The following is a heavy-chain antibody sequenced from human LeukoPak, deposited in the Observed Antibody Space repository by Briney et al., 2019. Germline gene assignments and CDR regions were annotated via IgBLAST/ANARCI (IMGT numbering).Heavy chain of an antibody. CDR2: ISSCGSTK. Sequence: PGGSLRLSCAASRFTFSSYEMNSVRQAPGQGLEWVSNISSCGSTKYYADSVKGRFPISRANAKNSLYLQMNSLRAEDTAAYYCARDKIGVVTGFDYWGQGTLVTVSS. J-gene: IGHJ4*02. CDR1: RFTFSSYE. CDR3: ARDKIGVVTGFDY. D-gene: IGHD3-3*01. V-gene: IGHV3-48*03.